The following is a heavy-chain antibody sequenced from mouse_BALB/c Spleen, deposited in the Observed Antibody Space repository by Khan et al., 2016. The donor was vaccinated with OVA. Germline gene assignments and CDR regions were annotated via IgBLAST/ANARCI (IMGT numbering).Heavy chain of an antibody. CDR3: AREEALYYFDY. J-gene: IGHJ2*01. CDR2: IYPGTDNT. V-gene: IGHV1S132*01. Sequence: VQRVESGAELVRPGASVKLSCKTSGYIFTSYWIHWVKQRSGQGLDWIAWIYPGTDNTYYNEKLKDKVTLTADKSSSTAYMQLSSLKYEDSAVYFCAREEALYYFDYWGQGTTLTVSS. CDR1: GYIFTSYW. D-gene: IGHD3-2*02.